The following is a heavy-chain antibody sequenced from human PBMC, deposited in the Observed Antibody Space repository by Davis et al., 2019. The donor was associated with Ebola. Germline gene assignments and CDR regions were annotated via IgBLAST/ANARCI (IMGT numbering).Heavy chain of an antibody. CDR1: GGTFGSQT. Sequence: SVKVSCKASGGTFGSQTITWVRQAPGQGLEWMGGIVPISVTPSYSQKFQGRLTITADEPTSTAYMELNTLPFQDTAVYYCASPTLMMASKYGHYYYGLDVWGQGTTVTVSS. J-gene: IGHJ6*02. CDR3: ASPTLMMASKYGHYYYGLDV. D-gene: IGHD5-24*01. V-gene: IGHV1-69*13. CDR2: IVPISVTP.